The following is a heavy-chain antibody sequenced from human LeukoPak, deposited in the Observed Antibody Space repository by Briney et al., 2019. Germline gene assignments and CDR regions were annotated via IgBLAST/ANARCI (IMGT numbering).Heavy chain of an antibody. D-gene: IGHD6-19*01. Sequence: PGGSLRLSCAASGFTFDDYAMHWVRQAPGKGLEWVSGISWNSGSIGYADSVKGRFTISRDNAKNSLYLQMNSLRAEDTAVYYCAKDGQQWLAPNYFDYWGQGTLVTVSP. CDR3: AKDGQQWLAPNYFDY. V-gene: IGHV3-9*01. CDR2: ISWNSGSI. CDR1: GFTFDDYA. J-gene: IGHJ4*02.